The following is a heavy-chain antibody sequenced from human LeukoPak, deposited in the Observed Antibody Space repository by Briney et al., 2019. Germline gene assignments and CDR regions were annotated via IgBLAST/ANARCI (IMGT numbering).Heavy chain of an antibody. CDR1: GASMSNYY. D-gene: IGHD5-18*01. J-gene: IGHJ4*02. V-gene: IGHV4-39*07. Sequence: SETLSLTCTVSGASMSNYYWVWIRQPPGKGLEWIGSIYHSGTTYSGSNYYNPSLKSRVTISLDTSKNQFSLKVGSMTAADTAVYYCARAGGYGLIDYWGQGTMVTVSS. CDR3: ARAGGYGLIDY. CDR2: IYHSGTTYSGSN.